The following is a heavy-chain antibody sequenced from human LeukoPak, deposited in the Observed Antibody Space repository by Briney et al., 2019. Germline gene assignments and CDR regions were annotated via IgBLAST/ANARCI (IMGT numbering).Heavy chain of an antibody. CDR1: GFTFSSYS. CDR2: ISSSSSYI. CDR3: ARVFEVGLYYFDY. D-gene: IGHD2-21*01. Sequence: GGSLRLSCAASGFTFSSYSMNWVRQAPGKGLEWVSSISSSSSYIYYVDSVKGRFTISRDNAKNSLYLQMNSLRAEDTAVYYCARVFEVGLYYFDYWGQGTLVTVSS. J-gene: IGHJ4*02. V-gene: IGHV3-21*01.